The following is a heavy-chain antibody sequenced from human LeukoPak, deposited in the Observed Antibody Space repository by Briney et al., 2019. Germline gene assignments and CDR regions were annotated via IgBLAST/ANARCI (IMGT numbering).Heavy chain of an antibody. CDR2: IYYSGST. D-gene: IGHD1-26*01. CDR3: AKNSGYYNY. J-gene: IGHJ4*02. Sequence: SETLSLTCTVSGGSISSYYWSWIRQSPGKGLGWIGYIYYSGSTNYNPSLKSRVTISVDTSKNQFSLKLSSVTAADTAVYYCAKNSGYYNYWGQGTLVTVSS. CDR1: GGSISSYY. V-gene: IGHV4-59*08.